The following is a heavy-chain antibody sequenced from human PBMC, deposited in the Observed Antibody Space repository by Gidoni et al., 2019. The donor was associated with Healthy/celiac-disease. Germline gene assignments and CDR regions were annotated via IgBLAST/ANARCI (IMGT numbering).Heavy chain of an antibody. Sequence: VQVLESGGGLVEPGGALRLSGAASGVTFSSYAMSWVRHAPGKGLEWVSAISGSGGRPSYADSVKGRFTISRDNSKTTLYLQMNSLRAEDTAVYYCAIAVEGYYYYMDVWGKGTTVTVSS. CDR1: GVTFSSYA. CDR3: AIAVEGYYYYMDV. CDR2: ISGSGGRP. V-gene: IGHV3-23*01. J-gene: IGHJ6*03.